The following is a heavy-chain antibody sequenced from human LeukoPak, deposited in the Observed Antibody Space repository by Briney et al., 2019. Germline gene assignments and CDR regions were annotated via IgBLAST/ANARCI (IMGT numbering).Heavy chain of an antibody. D-gene: IGHD3-3*01. CDR2: ISHSGST. V-gene: IGHV4-34*01. CDR3: ARSRNDFWSGYLNWFDP. CDR1: GGSFSGYY. Sequence: SETLSLTCAVYGGSFSGYYWSWIRQPPGKGLEWIGEISHSGSTNYNPSLKSRVTISVDTSKNQFSLKLSSVTAADTAVYYCARSRNDFWSGYLNWFDPWGQGTPVTVSS. J-gene: IGHJ5*02.